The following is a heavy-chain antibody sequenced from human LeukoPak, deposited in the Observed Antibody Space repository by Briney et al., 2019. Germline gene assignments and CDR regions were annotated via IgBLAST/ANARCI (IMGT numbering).Heavy chain of an antibody. CDR1: GGSISSSSYY. V-gene: IGHV4-61*01. CDR3: AREFIVVVPAASRLYYYYMDV. J-gene: IGHJ6*03. D-gene: IGHD2-2*01. CDR2: IYYSGST. Sequence: ETLSLTCTVSGGSISSSSYYWSWIRQPPGKGLEWIGYIYYSGSTNYNPSLKSRVTMSVDTSKNQFSLKLSSVTAADTAVYYCAREFIVVVPAASRLYYYYMDVWGKGTTVTISS.